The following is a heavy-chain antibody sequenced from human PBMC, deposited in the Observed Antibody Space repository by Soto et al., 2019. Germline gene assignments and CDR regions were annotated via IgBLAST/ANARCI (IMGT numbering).Heavy chain of an antibody. D-gene: IGHD5-12*01. J-gene: IGHJ3*02. CDR1: GFTFSSYS. V-gene: IGHV3-21*01. CDR3: ARDNNYDRAFDI. CDR2: ISSSSSYI. Sequence: EVQLVESGGGLVKPGGSLRLSCAASGFTFSSYSMNWVRQAPGKGLEWVSSISSSSSYIYYADSVKGRFTISRDNAKNSLYLQMNSLRAEDTAVYYCARDNNYDRAFDIWGQGTRVTVSS.